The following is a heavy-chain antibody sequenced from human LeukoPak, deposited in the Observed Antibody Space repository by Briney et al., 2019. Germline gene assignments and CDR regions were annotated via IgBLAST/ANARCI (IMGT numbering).Heavy chain of an antibody. CDR2: IIPIFGTA. CDR3: ARDDCGGDCYLGY. V-gene: IGHV1-69*13. CDR1: GGTFSSYA. Sequence: GASVKVSCKASGGTFSSYAISWVRQAAGQGLEWMGGIIPIFGTANYAQKFQGRVTITADESTSTAYMELSSLRSEDTAVYYCARDDCGGDCYLGYWGQGTLVTVSS. J-gene: IGHJ4*02. D-gene: IGHD2-21*02.